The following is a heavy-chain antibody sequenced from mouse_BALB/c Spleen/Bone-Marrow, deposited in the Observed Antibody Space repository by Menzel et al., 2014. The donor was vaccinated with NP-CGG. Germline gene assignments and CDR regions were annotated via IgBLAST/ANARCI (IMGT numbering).Heavy chain of an antibody. J-gene: IGHJ3*01. D-gene: IGHD1-2*01. V-gene: IGHV1S29*02. CDR2: IYPYNGGT. CDR1: GYTFTDYN. Sequence: VQLKESGPELVKPGASVKISCEASGYTFTDYNMHCVKQSHGKSLEWIGYIYPYNGGTGYNQKFKSKATLTVDNSSSAAYMELRILTSEDSAVYFCARRFITTAAWFAYWGQGTLVTVSA. CDR3: ARRFITTAAWFAY.